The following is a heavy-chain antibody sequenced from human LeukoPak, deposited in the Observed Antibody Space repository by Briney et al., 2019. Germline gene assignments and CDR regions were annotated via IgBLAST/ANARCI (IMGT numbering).Heavy chain of an antibody. Sequence: ESLKISCKGSGYSFNSYRIGWGRQMPGKGLEWMGIIYPGDSDTRYSPSFQGQVTISADKSINTAYLQWSSLKASDTAMYYCARNGVGATTEFDYWGQGTLVTVSS. J-gene: IGHJ4*02. CDR2: IYPGDSDT. CDR1: GYSFNSYR. CDR3: ARNGVGATTEFDY. V-gene: IGHV5-51*01. D-gene: IGHD1-26*01.